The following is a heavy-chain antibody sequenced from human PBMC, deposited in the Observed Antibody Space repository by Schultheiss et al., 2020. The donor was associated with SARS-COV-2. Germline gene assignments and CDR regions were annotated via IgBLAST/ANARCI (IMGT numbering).Heavy chain of an antibody. CDR3: ARVQSITMIVVVTTALDY. CDR2: ISSSSSYI. Sequence: GGSLRLSCAASGFTFSSYSMNWVRQAPGKGLEWVSSISSSSSYIYYADSVKGRFTISRDNAKNSLYLQMNSLRAEDTAVYYCARVQSITMIVVVTTALDYWGQGTLVTVSS. V-gene: IGHV3-21*01. CDR1: GFTFSSYS. J-gene: IGHJ4*02. D-gene: IGHD3-22*01.